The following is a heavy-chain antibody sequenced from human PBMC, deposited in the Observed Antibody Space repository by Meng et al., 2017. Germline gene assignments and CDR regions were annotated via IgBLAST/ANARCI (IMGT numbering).Heavy chain of an antibody. CDR2: INHSGST. D-gene: IGHD3-3*01. V-gene: IGHV4-34*01. J-gene: IGHJ4*02. Sequence: QVQLQQWGAGLLKPSETPSLTCAVYGGSFSGYYWSWIRQPPGKGLEWVGEINHSGSTNYNPSLKSRVTISVDTSKNQFSLKLSSVTAADTAVYYCAREAIFGVAPGALDYWGQGTLVTASS. CDR3: AREAIFGVAPGALDY. CDR1: GGSFSGYY.